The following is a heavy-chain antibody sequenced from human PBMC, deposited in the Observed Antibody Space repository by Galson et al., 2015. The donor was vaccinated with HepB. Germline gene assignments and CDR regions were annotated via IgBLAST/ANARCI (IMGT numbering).Heavy chain of an antibody. D-gene: IGHD3-10*01. Sequence: SLRLSCAASGFTFSDYAMHWVRQAPGKGPQWVAFRSHDGNKFYGDSVKGRFTISRDNSKNTLSLQMNSLRADDTAVYYCAKAQPNYYASGSYYTSMDSWGQGALVTVSS. CDR1: GFTFSDYA. CDR3: AKAQPNYYASGSYYTSMDS. V-gene: IGHV3-30*18. J-gene: IGHJ4*02. CDR2: RSHDGNK.